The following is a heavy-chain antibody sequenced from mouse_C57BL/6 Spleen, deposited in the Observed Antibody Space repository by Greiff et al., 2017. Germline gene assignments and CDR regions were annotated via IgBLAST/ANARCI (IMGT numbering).Heavy chain of an antibody. CDR1: GYTFTEYT. J-gene: IGHJ4*01. D-gene: IGHD2-5*01. V-gene: IGHV1-62-2*01. CDR2: FYPGSGSI. Sequence: QVQLQQSGAELVKPGASVKLSCKASGYTFTEYTIHWVKQRSGQGLEWIGWFYPGSGSIKYNEKFKDKATLTADKSSSTVYMELSRLTSEDSAVYFCARHEGTYYSNSYYAMDYWGQGTSGTVSS. CDR3: ARHEGTYYSNSYYAMDY.